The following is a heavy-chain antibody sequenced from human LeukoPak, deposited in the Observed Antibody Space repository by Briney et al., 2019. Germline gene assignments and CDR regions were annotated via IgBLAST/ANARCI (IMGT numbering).Heavy chain of an antibody. CDR2: IYYTGST. V-gene: IGHV4-39*07. J-gene: IGHJ4*02. Sequence: SETLSLTCTVSGDSVSSSSNYWGWIRQPPGKGLEWIGNIYYTGSTYYNPSLKSRLNISIDTSENQFSLKLSSVTAADTAVYYCARRGYCSGGSCEMTLDYWGQGTLVTVSS. CDR1: GDSVSSSSNY. CDR3: ARRGYCSGGSCEMTLDY. D-gene: IGHD2-15*01.